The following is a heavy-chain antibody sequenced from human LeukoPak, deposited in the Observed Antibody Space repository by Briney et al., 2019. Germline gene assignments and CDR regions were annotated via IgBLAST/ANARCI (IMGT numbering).Heavy chain of an antibody. CDR1: GFTFSSYA. D-gene: IGHD6-19*01. J-gene: IGHJ4*02. CDR2: ISGSGGST. Sequence: GGSLRLSCAASGFTFSSYAMSWVRQALGKGLEWVSAISGSGGSTYYADSVKGRFTISRDNSKNTLYLQMNSLRAEDTAVYYCAKDKQWLNYFDYWGQGTLVTVSS. V-gene: IGHV3-23*01. CDR3: AKDKQWLNYFDY.